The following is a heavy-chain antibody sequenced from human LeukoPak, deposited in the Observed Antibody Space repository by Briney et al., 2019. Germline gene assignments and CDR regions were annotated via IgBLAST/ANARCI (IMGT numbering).Heavy chain of an antibody. J-gene: IGHJ4*02. D-gene: IGHD4-17*01. Sequence: GGSLRLSCAASGFTFSSYAMSWVRQAPGKGLEWVPAISGSGGSTYYADSVKGRFTISRDNSKNTLYLQMNSLRAEDTAVYYCAKATDGDYGLSFDYWGQGTLVTVSS. CDR1: GFTFSSYA. CDR2: ISGSGGST. CDR3: AKATDGDYGLSFDY. V-gene: IGHV3-23*01.